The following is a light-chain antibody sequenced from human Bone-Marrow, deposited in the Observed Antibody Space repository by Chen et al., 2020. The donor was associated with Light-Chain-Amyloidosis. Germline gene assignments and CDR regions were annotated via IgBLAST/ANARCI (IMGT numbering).Light chain of an antibody. CDR2: EDD. J-gene: IGLJ3*02. CDR1: SGRIATNY. CDR3: QSYEGSSQGV. Sequence: NFMLTQPHSLSESPGKTVILSCPRSSGRIATNYVRWYQQRPGSSPTTVIYEDDQRPAAVPDRFSGSIVRSSNSASLTNSGLKTADEADYDCQSYEGSSQGVFGGGTKLTVL. V-gene: IGLV6-57*01.